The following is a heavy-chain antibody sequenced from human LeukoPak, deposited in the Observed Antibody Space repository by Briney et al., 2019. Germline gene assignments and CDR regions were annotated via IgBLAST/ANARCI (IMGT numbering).Heavy chain of an antibody. CDR2: IIPIFGTA. V-gene: IGHV1-69*13. Sequence: RASAKVSCKAPGGTFSSYAISWVRQAPGQGLEWMGGIIPIFGTANYAQKFQGRVTITADESTSTAYMELSSLRSEDMAVYYCARDNYDYVWGSYRYNALDYWGQGTLVTVSS. J-gene: IGHJ4*02. D-gene: IGHD3-16*02. CDR1: GGTFSSYA. CDR3: ARDNYDYVWGSYRYNALDY.